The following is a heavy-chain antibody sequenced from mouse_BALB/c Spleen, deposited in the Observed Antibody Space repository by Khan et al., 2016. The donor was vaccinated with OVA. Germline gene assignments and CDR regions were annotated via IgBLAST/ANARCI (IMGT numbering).Heavy chain of an antibody. CDR2: INTLTGEP. D-gene: IGHD4-1*01. CDR3: ASETGYWYFDA. Sequence: QIQLVQSGPELKKPGETVKISCKASGYTFTNYRMNWMKQAPEKGLKWMGWINTLTGEPTYGADFKGRFVISLETSANTAYLQISNLKNEDTATYFCASETGYWYFDAWGADTTVTVSS. V-gene: IGHV9-3-1*01. CDR1: GYTFTNYR. J-gene: IGHJ1*01.